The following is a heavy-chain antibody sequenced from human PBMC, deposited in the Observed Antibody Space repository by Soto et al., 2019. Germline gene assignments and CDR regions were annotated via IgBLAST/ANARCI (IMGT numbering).Heavy chain of an antibody. Sequence: GESLKISCKGSGYSFTSYWIGWVRQMPGKGLEWMGIIYPGDSDTRYSPSFQGRVTISADKSISTAYLQWSSLKASDTAMYYCARTPDYDILTGGYYGMDVWGQGTTVTVSS. D-gene: IGHD3-9*01. CDR3: ARTPDYDILTGGYYGMDV. CDR2: IYPGDSDT. CDR1: GYSFTSYW. V-gene: IGHV5-51*01. J-gene: IGHJ6*02.